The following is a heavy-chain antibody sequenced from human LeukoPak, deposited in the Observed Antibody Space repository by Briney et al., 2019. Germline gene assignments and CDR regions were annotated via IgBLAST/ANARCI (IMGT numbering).Heavy chain of an antibody. Sequence: SETLSLTCSVPGGAISSGDYYWSWIRQPPGRGLEWIGYIFYSGSTYYNPSLKSRVTISVDTSKNQFSLKLSSLTAADTAVYYCARGPFNLYGERRGFDPWGQGTLVTVSS. D-gene: IGHD4-17*01. CDR1: GGAISSGDYY. V-gene: IGHV4-30-4*08. J-gene: IGHJ5*02. CDR3: ARGPFNLYGERRGFDP. CDR2: IFYSGST.